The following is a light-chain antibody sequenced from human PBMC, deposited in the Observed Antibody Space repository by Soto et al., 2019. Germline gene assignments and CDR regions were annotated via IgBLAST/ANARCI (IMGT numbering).Light chain of an antibody. V-gene: IGKV1-39*01. CDR1: LPISNY. CDR3: RQSYSTPWT. J-gene: IGKJ1*01. Sequence: DIQMTQAPFSLSASVRVRVTITCRASLPISNYLAWYQQKPGKAPKLLIYAASSLQSGVPSRFSGSGSETDFTLTISSLQPEDFATYSCRQSYSTPWTFGQGPKVDI. CDR2: AAS.